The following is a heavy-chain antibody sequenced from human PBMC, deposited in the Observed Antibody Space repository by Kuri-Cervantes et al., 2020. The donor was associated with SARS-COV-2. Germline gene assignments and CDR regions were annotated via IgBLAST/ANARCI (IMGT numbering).Heavy chain of an antibody. J-gene: IGHJ4*02. V-gene: IGHV3-74*01. CDR3: ARDTIAAAGTGWIDY. CDR2: INPDGSYT. D-gene: IGHD6-13*01. Sequence: GESLKISCAASGFTFSGHWIHWVRQAPGKGLVWVSRINPDGSYTNNADSVKGRFTLSRDNAKNMLFLQMNSLRAEDTAVYYCARDTIAAAGTGWIDYWGQGTLVTVSS. CDR1: GFTFSGHW.